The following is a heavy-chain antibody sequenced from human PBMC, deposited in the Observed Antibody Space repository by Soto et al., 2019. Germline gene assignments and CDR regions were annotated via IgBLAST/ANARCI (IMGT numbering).Heavy chain of an antibody. CDR2: IRDSRGNK. J-gene: IGHJ5*02. D-gene: IGHD3-22*01. CDR3: ATAYYDSRGFQDR. CDR1: GFTFSSYG. V-gene: IGHV3-30*02. Sequence: PGGSLRLSCAASGFTFSSYGMHWVRQAPGRGLERVAIIRDSRGNKYYADSVKGRFTISRDNSEKTLYLQMNSLRAEDTATYFCATAYYDSRGFQDRWGQGTLVTVSS.